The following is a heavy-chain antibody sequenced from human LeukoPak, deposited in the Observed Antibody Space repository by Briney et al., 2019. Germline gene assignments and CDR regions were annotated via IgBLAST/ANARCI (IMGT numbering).Heavy chain of an antibody. CDR2: TYDRPKLYN. V-gene: IGHV6-1*01. CDR3: ERELHGGPISRFDS. J-gene: IGHJ4*02. D-gene: IGHD2-15*01. CDR1: GDSVSSDRVT. Sequence: SQTLSLTCAISGDSVSSDRVTWNWIRQSPSRGRDWLGRTYDRPKLYNDYADFVSCRITVNADTSKSQFSLQLNYATPEDTAVYYCERELHGGPISRFDSWGQGTLVTVSS.